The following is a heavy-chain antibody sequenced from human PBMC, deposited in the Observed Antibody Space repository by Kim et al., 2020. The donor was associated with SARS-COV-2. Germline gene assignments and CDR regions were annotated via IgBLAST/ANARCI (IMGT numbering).Heavy chain of an antibody. Sequence: GGSLRLSCAASGFTFSSYAMSWVRQAPGKGLEWVSAISGSGGSTYYADSVKGRFTISRDNSKNTLYLQMNSLRAEDTAVYYCAIRPSGSYQLGNFYWGQGTLVTVSS. V-gene: IGHV3-23*01. CDR3: AIRPSGSYQLGNFY. J-gene: IGHJ4*02. CDR1: GFTFSSYA. CDR2: ISGSGGST. D-gene: IGHD3-10*01.